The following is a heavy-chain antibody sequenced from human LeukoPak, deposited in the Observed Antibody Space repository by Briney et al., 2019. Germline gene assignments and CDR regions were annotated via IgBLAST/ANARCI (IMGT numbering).Heavy chain of an antibody. J-gene: IGHJ4*02. V-gene: IGHV1-69*04. CDR2: IIPILGIA. CDR1: GGTFSSYT. D-gene: IGHD6-19*01. CDR3: ARDASIAVAGTPFRYFDY. Sequence: ASVKVSRKASGGTFSSYTISWVRQAPGQGLEWMGRIIPILGIANYAQKFQGRVTITADKSTSTAYMELSSLRSEDTAVYYCARDASIAVAGTPFRYFDYWGQGTLVTVSS.